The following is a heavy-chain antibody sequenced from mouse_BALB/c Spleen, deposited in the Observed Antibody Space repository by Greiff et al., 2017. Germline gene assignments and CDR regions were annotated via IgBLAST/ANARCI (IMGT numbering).Heavy chain of an antibody. CDR1: GYTFTDYN. D-gene: IGHD2-4*01. J-gene: IGHJ1*01. Sequence: EVQLKQSGPELVKPGASVKISCKASGYTFTDYNMHWVKQSHGKSLEWIGYIYPYNGGTGYNQKFKSKATLTVDNSSSTAYMELRSLTSEDSAVYYCARMYYDYPYWYFDVWGAGTTVTVSS. V-gene: IGHV1S29*02. CDR2: IYPYNGGT. CDR3: ARMYYDYPYWYFDV.